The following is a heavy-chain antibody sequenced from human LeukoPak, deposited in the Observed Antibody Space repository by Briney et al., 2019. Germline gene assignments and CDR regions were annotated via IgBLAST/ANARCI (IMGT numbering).Heavy chain of an antibody. D-gene: IGHD2-2*01. Sequence: SETLSLTCAVSGYSISSGYYWGWVRQPPGKGLEWIGSIYHSGSTYYNPSLKSRVTISVDTSKNQFSLKPSSVTAADTAVYYCARHYCSSTSCLLDYWGQGTLVTVSS. V-gene: IGHV4-38-2*01. CDR1: GYSISSGYY. CDR2: IYHSGST. J-gene: IGHJ4*02. CDR3: ARHYCSSTSCLLDY.